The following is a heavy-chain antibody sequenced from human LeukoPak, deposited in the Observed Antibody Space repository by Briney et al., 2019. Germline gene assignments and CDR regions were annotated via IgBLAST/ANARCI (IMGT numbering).Heavy chain of an antibody. D-gene: IGHD3-9*01. V-gene: IGHV1-69*06. CDR1: GGTFSSYA. CDR3: ARGKRRQYFDWLKNTRSDNWFDP. CDR2: IIPIFGTA. Sequence: GASVKVSCKASGGTFSSYAISWVRQAPGQGLEWMGGIIPIFGTANYAQKFQGRVTITADKSTSTAYMELSSLRSEDTAVYYCARGKRRQYFDWLKNTRSDNWFDPWGQGTLVTVSS. J-gene: IGHJ5*02.